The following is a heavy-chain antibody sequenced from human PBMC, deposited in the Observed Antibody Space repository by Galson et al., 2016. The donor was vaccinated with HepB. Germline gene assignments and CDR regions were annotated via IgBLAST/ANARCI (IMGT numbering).Heavy chain of an antibody. J-gene: IGHJ5*02. CDR3: ARGNWENWFDP. V-gene: IGHV5-10-1*01. D-gene: IGHD1-1*01. CDR1: GYSFRSYS. CDR2: IDPSDSYT. Sequence: QSGAEVKRPGESLRISCKGSGYSFRSYSISWVRQMPGKGLDWMGTIDPSDSYTNYSPSFQGHVTISADKSISTAYLQWSSLKASDTAMYFCARGNWENWFDPWGQGTLVTVSS.